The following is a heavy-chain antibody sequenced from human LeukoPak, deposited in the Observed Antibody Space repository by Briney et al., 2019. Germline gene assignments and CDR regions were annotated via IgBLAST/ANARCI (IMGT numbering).Heavy chain of an antibody. J-gene: IGHJ6*03. V-gene: IGHV3-7*01. CDR1: GFIFSNAW. CDR2: LKQDGREK. D-gene: IGHD2-15*01. Sequence: PGGSLRLSCAASGFIFSNAWMSWVRQAPGKGLEWVANLKQDGREKYYVDSVKGRFTISRDNAKNSLYLQLNSLRAEDTAVYYCARVEVGYYYYMDVWGKGTTVTVSS. CDR3: ARVEVGYYYYMDV.